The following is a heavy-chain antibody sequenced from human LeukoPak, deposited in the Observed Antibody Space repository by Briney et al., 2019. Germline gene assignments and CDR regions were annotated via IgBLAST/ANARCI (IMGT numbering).Heavy chain of an antibody. CDR2: IRYDGSNK. D-gene: IGHD3-22*01. CDR1: GFTFSSYG. CDR3: ATLDSSGYFPFDY. J-gene: IGHJ4*02. Sequence: GESLRLSCAASGFTFSSYGMHWVRQAPGKGLEWVAFIRYDGSNKYYADSVKGRFTISRDNSKNTLYLQMNSLRAEDTAVYYCATLDSSGYFPFDYWGQGTLVTVSS. V-gene: IGHV3-30*02.